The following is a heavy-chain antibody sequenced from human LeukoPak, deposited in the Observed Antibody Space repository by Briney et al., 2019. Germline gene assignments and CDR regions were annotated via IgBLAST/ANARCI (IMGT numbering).Heavy chain of an antibody. CDR3: ARYSPSTGYSSSWPLPWFDH. D-gene: IGHD6-13*01. V-gene: IGHV1-69*16. CDR2: IIPSLGTA. J-gene: IGHJ5*02. CDR1: GYTFTGYY. Sequence: VASVKVSCKASGYTFTGYYMHWVRQAPGQGREWMGGIIPSLGTANYAQKFQGRVTITTDESTSTAYMELSSQRSEDRAVYYCARYSPSTGYSSSWPLPWFDHWGQGTLVTVSS.